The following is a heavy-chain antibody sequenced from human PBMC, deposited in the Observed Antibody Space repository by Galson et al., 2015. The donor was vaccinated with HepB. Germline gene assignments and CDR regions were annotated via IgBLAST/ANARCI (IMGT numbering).Heavy chain of an antibody. CDR3: ARGGAAAGRGWWFDP. V-gene: IGHV1-18*04. J-gene: IGHJ5*02. Sequence: SVKVSCKASGYTFSTYGISWVRQAPGQGPEWMGWISGSNGDTKYAQKFQGRVTMTTDTSASTAYMELRSLRSDDPAVYYCARGGAAAGRGWWFDPWGQGTLVTVSS. CDR1: GYTFSTYG. D-gene: IGHD6-13*01. CDR2: ISGSNGDT.